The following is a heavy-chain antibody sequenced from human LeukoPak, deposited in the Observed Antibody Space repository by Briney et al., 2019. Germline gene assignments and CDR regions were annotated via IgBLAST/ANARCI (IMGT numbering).Heavy chain of an antibody. V-gene: IGHV3-33*06. CDR1: GFTFSRLG. Sequence: GKSLRLSCVASGFTFSRLGMFWVRQSPGKRLESVAVIWNDGSDKYYGDSVKGRFTISRDNSRNTVYLNMDSLRAGDTARYYCAKDAQRGFDYSNSLEYWGQGTLVTVS. D-gene: IGHD4-11*01. J-gene: IGHJ4*02. CDR2: IWNDGSDK. CDR3: AKDAQRGFDYSNSLEY.